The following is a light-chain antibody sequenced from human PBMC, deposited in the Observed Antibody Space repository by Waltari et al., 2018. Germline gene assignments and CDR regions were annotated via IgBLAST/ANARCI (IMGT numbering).Light chain of an antibody. Sequence: QSVLTQPPSASGTPGQRVTISCSGSSSHIGSNYVYWYQQLPGTAPKLLIYRNNQRPSGVPDRFSGSKSGTSASLAISGLRSEDEADYYCAAWDDNLSGWVFGGGTKLTVL. V-gene: IGLV1-47*01. J-gene: IGLJ3*02. CDR3: AAWDDNLSGWV. CDR1: SSHIGSNY. CDR2: RNN.